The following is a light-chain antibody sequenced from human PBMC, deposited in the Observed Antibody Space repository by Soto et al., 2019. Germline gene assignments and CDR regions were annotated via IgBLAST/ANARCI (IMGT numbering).Light chain of an antibody. J-gene: IGKJ2*01. V-gene: IGKV2-30*01. CDR1: QSLVYSDGNTY. Sequence: DVVMTQSPLSLPVTLGQPASISCRSSQSLVYSDGNTYLNWFQQRPGQSPRRLIYKVSNRDSGVQDRFSGSGSGTDFTLKISRVEADDVGVYYCMQGTHWPPMYTFGQGTKLEIK. CDR2: KVS. CDR3: MQGTHWPPMYT.